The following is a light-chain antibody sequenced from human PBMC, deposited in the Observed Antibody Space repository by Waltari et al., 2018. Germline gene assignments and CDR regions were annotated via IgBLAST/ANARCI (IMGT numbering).Light chain of an antibody. J-gene: IGLJ3*02. CDR2: VNSDGSH. Sequence: QLVLTQSPSASASLGASVNLTCTLSSGHRSYAIAWHQQQPEKGPRFLMKVNSDGSHTKGDGIPDRFSGSSSGAERYLTISGLQSEDDADYYCQTWGTGIQVFGGGTKLSV. V-gene: IGLV4-69*01. CDR3: QTWGTGIQV. CDR1: SGHRSYA.